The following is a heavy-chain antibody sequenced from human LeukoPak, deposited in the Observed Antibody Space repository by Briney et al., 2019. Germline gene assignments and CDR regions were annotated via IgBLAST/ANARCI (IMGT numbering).Heavy chain of an antibody. Sequence: GGSLRLSCAASGLTFSSYAMSWVRQAPGKGLEWVSAISGSGGSTYYADSVKGRFTISRDNSKNTLYLQMNSLRAEDTAVYYCAKWWDYVWGSYRSIHYFDYWGQGTLVTVSS. D-gene: IGHD3-16*02. CDR2: ISGSGGST. CDR3: AKWWDYVWGSYRSIHYFDY. CDR1: GLTFSSYA. J-gene: IGHJ4*02. V-gene: IGHV3-23*01.